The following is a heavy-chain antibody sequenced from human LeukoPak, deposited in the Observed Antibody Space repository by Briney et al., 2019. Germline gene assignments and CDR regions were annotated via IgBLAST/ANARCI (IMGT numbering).Heavy chain of an antibody. CDR2: ISGSGDDT. J-gene: IGHJ4*02. D-gene: IGHD6-19*01. Sequence: GGSLRLSCAASGFTFSSYAMTWVRRAPGKGLEWVSAISGSGDDTYYADSIKGRFTISRDNSKNTLYLQMNSLRAEDTAVYYCAKRHSSGWYVFDYWGQGTLVTVSS. CDR3: AKRHSSGWYVFDY. CDR1: GFTFSSYA. V-gene: IGHV3-23*01.